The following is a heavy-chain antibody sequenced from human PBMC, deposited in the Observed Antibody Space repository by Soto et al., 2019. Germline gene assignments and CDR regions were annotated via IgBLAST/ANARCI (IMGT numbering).Heavy chain of an antibody. CDR2: IYYSGST. V-gene: IGHV4-30-4*01. D-gene: IGHD7-27*01. CDR1: GGSISSGGYY. J-gene: IGHJ4*02. Sequence: SETLSLTCTVSGGSISSGGYYWSWIRQHPGKGLEWIGYIYYSGSTYYNPSLKSRVTISMDTSKNQFSLNLTSVTAADTAVYYCARPGRDWGSLEYWGQGTRVTVSS. CDR3: ARPGRDWGSLEY.